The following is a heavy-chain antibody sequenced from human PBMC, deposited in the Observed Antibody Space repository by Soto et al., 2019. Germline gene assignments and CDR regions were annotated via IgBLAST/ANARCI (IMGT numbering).Heavy chain of an antibody. V-gene: IGHV1-46*01. CDR3: ARDTLTYSSSWYGDYYYYGMDV. CDR1: GYTFTSYY. J-gene: IGHJ6*02. CDR2: INPSGGST. D-gene: IGHD6-13*01. Sequence: ASVKVSCKASGYTFTSYYMHWVRQAPGQGLEWMGIINPSGGSTSYAQKFQGRVTMTRDTSTSTVYMELSSLRSEDTAVYYCARDTLTYSSSWYGDYYYYGMDVWGQGTTVTVSS.